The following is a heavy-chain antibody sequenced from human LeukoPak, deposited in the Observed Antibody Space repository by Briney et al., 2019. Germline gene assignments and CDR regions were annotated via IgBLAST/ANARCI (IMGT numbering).Heavy chain of an antibody. CDR1: GGSISSSSYY. CDR2: IYYSGST. Sequence: SETLSLTCTVSGGSISSSSYYWGWIRQPPGKGLEWIVSIYYSGSTYYNPSLKSRVTISVDTSKNQFSLKLSSVTAADTAVYYCARGFLENQLLGDFDYWGQGTLVTVSS. CDR3: ARGFLENQLLGDFDY. D-gene: IGHD2-2*01. J-gene: IGHJ4*02. V-gene: IGHV4-39*01.